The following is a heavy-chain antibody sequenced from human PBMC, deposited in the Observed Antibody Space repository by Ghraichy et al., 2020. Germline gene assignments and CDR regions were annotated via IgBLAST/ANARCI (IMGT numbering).Heavy chain of an antibody. D-gene: IGHD3-16*01. V-gene: IGHV3-23*01. Sequence: GGSLRLSCAASGFAFSSYTMNWVRQAPGKGPEWVSSITGTATPTNYAGSVKGRFTVSRDNSKNTLYLQMNSLRAEDTAIYYCAKDGPLWGSYFDFWAQGTLVTVSS. CDR2: ITGTATPT. CDR3: AKDGPLWGSYFDF. CDR1: GFAFSSYT. J-gene: IGHJ4*02.